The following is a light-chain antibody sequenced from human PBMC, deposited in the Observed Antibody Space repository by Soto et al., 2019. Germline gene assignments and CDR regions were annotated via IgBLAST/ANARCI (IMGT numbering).Light chain of an antibody. CDR1: QRVASN. CDR2: GAS. V-gene: IGKV3-15*01. Sequence: EIVMTQSPATLTVSPGERATLSCRASQRVASNLAWYQQKPGQAPRLLIYGASTRATGIPARFSGSASGTEFTLTISSLQSEDFAVYYCQQYTNWRTFGQGTKVDIK. CDR3: QQYTNWRT. J-gene: IGKJ1*01.